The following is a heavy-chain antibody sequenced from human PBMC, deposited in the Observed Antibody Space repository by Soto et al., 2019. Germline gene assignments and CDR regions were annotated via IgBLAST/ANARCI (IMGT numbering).Heavy chain of an antibody. CDR1: GFSLSTNGVG. Sequence: QITLKESGPTLVNPTQTLTLTCTFSGFSLSTNGVGVGWIRQPPGKALEWLALIYWYDDKRYSPSLKSRLSITKDTSKNQVVLTMTNMDPVDAATYYCAHSRYEYADYAYWGQGTLVTVSS. CDR2: IYWYDDK. J-gene: IGHJ4*02. V-gene: IGHV2-5*01. CDR3: AHSRYEYADYAY. D-gene: IGHD4-17*01.